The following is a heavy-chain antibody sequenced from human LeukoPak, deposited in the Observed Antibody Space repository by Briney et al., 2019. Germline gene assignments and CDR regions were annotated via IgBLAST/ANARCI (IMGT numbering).Heavy chain of an antibody. Sequence: GGSLRLSCAASGFTFNYAWMSWVRQAPGKGLEWVGRIKSRADGGTTDYAAPVKGRFTISRDDSKSTLYLQMNSLKTEDTAVYSCTTGATDGAYSGIHTDYWGQGTLVTVSS. J-gene: IGHJ4*02. CDR1: GFTFNYAW. CDR2: IKSRADGGTT. V-gene: IGHV3-15*01. D-gene: IGHD4/OR15-4a*01. CDR3: TTGATDGAYSGIHTDY.